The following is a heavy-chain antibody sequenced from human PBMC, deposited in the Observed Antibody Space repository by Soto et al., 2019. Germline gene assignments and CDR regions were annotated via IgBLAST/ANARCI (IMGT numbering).Heavy chain of an antibody. CDR1: GFTFSSYA. D-gene: IGHD3-16*02. CDR3: AKSITFGGVIAYTLDH. V-gene: IGHV3-23*01. CDR2: ISGPGGTT. Sequence: EVQLLESGGGFVQPGGSLRLSCAASGFTFSSYAMTWVRQTPGKGLEWVSGISGPGGTTYYADSVKGRSTISRDNSKNTLYLQMNNLRAEDTAVYYCAKSITFGGVIAYTLDHWGQGALVTVSS. J-gene: IGHJ4*02.